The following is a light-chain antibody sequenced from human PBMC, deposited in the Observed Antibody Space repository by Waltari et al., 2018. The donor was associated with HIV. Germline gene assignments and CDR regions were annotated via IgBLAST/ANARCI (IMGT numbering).Light chain of an antibody. CDR1: QNINNY. J-gene: IGKJ1*01. Sequence: DIQMTQSPSSLSASVGDRVTISCRSSQNINNYLNWCQQKPGKAHNLLIYAASILQSGVPSRFSGSGSGTNFSLTISSLQPEDSATYYCQQTFTSLWTFGQGTKVEV. CDR3: QQTFTSLWT. V-gene: IGKV1-39*01. CDR2: AAS.